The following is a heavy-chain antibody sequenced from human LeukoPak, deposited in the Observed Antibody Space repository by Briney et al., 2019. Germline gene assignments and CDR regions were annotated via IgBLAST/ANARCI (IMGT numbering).Heavy chain of an antibody. V-gene: IGHV3-23*01. Sequence: QPRGSLRLSCAASGFTFSSYAMTWVRQAPGKGLEWVSAISGSGDTIYYADSVKGRFTISRDNSKNTLYLQMNSLRSEDTAVYYCAKYGDRLPGAFNFWGQGTMVTVSS. CDR3: AKYGDRLPGAFNF. J-gene: IGHJ3*01. CDR1: GFTFSSYA. D-gene: IGHD4-17*01. CDR2: ISGSGDTI.